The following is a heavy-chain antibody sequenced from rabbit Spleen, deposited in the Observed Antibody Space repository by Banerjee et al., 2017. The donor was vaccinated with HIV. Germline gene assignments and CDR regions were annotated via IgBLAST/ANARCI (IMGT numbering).Heavy chain of an antibody. Sequence: QEQLEESGGDLVKPEGSLTLTCTASGFSFISSYWICWVRQAPGKGLEWIACIYTGSSGSTAYASWAKGRFTISKTSSTTVTLQMTSLTAADTATYFCARSQYIGGYAELKLWGQGTLVTVS. V-gene: IGHV1S45*01. CDR3: ARSQYIGGYAELKL. J-gene: IGHJ3*01. CDR2: IYTGSSGST. CDR1: GFSFISSYW. D-gene: IGHD6-1*01.